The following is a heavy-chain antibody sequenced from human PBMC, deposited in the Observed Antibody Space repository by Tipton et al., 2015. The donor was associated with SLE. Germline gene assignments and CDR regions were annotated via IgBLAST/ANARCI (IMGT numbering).Heavy chain of an antibody. CDR3: ARGKDIVVARDAFDI. CDR1: GGSFSGYY. J-gene: IGHJ3*02. D-gene: IGHD2-15*01. CDR2: INHSGST. Sequence: TLSLTCAVYGGSFSGYYWSWIRQPPGKGLEWIGEINHSGSTNYNPSLKSRVTISADTSKNQFSLKLSSVTAADTAVYYCARGKDIVVARDAFDIWGQGTMVTVSS. V-gene: IGHV4-34*01.